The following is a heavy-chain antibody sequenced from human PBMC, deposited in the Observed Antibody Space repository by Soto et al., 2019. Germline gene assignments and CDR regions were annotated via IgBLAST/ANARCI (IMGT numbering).Heavy chain of an antibody. CDR3: ARHEVRSGKDYFDY. J-gene: IGHJ4*02. CDR1: GGSISSSSYY. D-gene: IGHD3-10*01. V-gene: IGHV4-39*01. CDR2: IYYSGST. Sequence: QLQLQESGPGLVKPSETLSLTCTVSGGSISSSSYYWGWIRQPPGKGLEWIGSIYYSGSTYYNPSLKSRVTISGDTSKNQFSLKLSSVTAADTAVYYCARHEVRSGKDYFDYWGQGTLVTVSS.